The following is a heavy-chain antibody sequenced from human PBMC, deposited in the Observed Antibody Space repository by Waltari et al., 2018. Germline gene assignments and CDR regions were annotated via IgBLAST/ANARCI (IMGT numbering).Heavy chain of an antibody. J-gene: IGHJ4*02. V-gene: IGHV3-20*04. CDR2: INWNGGST. Sequence: EVQLVESGGGVVRPGGSLSLSCAASGFPFDDYGMSRVRQVPGKGLEWVSGINWNGGSTGDADSVKGRFTISRDNAKNSLYLQMNSLRAEDTALYYCARGIVVTAIGLVDYWGQGTLVTVSS. D-gene: IGHD2-21*02. CDR3: ARGIVVTAIGLVDY. CDR1: GFPFDDYG.